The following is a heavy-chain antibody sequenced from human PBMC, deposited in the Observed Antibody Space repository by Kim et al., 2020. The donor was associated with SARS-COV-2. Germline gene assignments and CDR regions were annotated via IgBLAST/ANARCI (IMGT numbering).Heavy chain of an antibody. Sequence: YAESVEGRFTISRNNTKNTRELQMNSLRAEDTAVYFCARDCIVVVMRFDYWGQGTLVTVSS. V-gene: IGHV3-30*01. CDR3: ARDCIVVVMRFDY. D-gene: IGHD2-21*01. J-gene: IGHJ4*02.